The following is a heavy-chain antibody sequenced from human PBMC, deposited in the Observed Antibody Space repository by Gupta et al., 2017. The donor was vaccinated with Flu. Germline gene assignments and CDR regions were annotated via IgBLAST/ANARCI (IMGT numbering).Heavy chain of an antibody. V-gene: IGHV3-21*01. CDR2: ISSSSSYI. CDR3: ASGYSYGKRLQHRILEFDY. D-gene: IGHD5-18*01. CDR1: GFTFSSYS. J-gene: IGHJ4*02. Sequence: VKPGGSLRLSCAASGFTFSSYSMNWVRQAPGKGLEWVSSISSSSSYIYYADSVKGRFTISRDNAKNSLYLQTNSLRAEDTAVYYCASGYSYGKRLQHRILEFDYWGQGTLVTVSS.